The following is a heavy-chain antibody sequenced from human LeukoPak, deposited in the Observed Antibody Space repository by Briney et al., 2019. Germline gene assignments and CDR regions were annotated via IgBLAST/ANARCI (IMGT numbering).Heavy chain of an antibody. J-gene: IGHJ4*02. V-gene: IGHV4-59*01. CDR1: GGSISSYY. CDR2: IYYSGST. Sequence: PSETLSLTCTVSGGSISSYYWSWIRQPPRKGLEWIGYIYYSGSTNYNPSLKSRVTISVDTSKNQFSLKLSSVTAADTAVYYCARGLAVTDYWGQGTLVTVSS. CDR3: ARGLAVTDY. D-gene: IGHD2-15*01.